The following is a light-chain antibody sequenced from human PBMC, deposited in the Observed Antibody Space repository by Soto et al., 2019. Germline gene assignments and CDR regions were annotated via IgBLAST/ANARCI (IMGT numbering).Light chain of an antibody. CDR3: QQRSNWPPT. J-gene: IGKJ1*01. V-gene: IGKV3-11*01. CDR2: DAS. Sequence: EIVLTQSPATLSMSPGERATLSCRASQSVSTYLAWYQQKPGQAPRLLIFDASLRATGIPARFSGSGSETDFTLTISRLEPEDSAIYYCQQRSNWPPTFGQGTKVDNK. CDR1: QSVSTY.